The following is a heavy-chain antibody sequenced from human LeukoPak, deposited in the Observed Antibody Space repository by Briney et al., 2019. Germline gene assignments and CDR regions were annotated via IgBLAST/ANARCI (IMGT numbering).Heavy chain of an antibody. V-gene: IGHV3-23*01. CDR1: GFTFSSYA. CDR3: AKKEAVAALYYYYYYMDV. CDR2: ISGSGGST. J-gene: IGHJ6*03. D-gene: IGHD6-13*01. Sequence: GGSLRLSCAASGFTFSSYAMSWVRQAPGKGLEWVSAISGSGGSTYCADSVEGRFTISRDNSKNTLYLQMNSLRAEDTAVYYCAKKEAVAALYYYYYYMDVWGKGTTVTVSS.